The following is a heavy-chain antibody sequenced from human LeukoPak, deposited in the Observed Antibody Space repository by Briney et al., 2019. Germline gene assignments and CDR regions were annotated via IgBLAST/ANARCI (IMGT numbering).Heavy chain of an antibody. V-gene: IGHV3-21*01. Sequence: GGSLRLSCAASGFTFSSYSMNWVRQAPGKGLEWVSSISSSSSYIYYADSVKGRFTISRDNAKNSLCLQMNSLRAEGTAVYYCARELLSLYYMDVWGKGTTVTVSS. CDR1: GFTFSSYS. CDR3: ARELLSLYYMDV. D-gene: IGHD2-21*01. CDR2: ISSSSSYI. J-gene: IGHJ6*03.